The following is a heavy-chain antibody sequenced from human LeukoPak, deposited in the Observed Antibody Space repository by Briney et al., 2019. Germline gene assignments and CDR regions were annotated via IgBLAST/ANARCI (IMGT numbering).Heavy chain of an antibody. CDR3: ARHGSGWYMNDY. J-gene: IGHJ4*02. V-gene: IGHV3-21*01. Sequence: GGSLRLSCVASGFTFSDYNMNWVRRAPGKGLEWVSSTTTSSSYMYYADSVKGRFTIYRDNAKNSLYLHMNSLRAEDTAVYYCARHGSGWYMNDYWGQGTLVTVSS. CDR1: GFTFSDYN. CDR2: TTTSSSYM. D-gene: IGHD6-19*01.